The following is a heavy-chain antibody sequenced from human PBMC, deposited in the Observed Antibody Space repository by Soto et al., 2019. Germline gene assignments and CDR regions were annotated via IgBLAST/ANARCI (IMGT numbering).Heavy chain of an antibody. Sequence: QTLSLTCAISGDSVSGNSAAWSWIRQSPSRGLEWLGRTYYRSKWFNDYAVSVKRRVTINPDTSKNQFSLQLNSVTPEDTAVYYCAREFRSGDIFFDSWGQGTLVTVSS. CDR2: TYYRSKWFN. V-gene: IGHV6-1*01. J-gene: IGHJ4*02. D-gene: IGHD3-3*01. CDR3: AREFRSGDIFFDS. CDR1: GDSVSGNSAA.